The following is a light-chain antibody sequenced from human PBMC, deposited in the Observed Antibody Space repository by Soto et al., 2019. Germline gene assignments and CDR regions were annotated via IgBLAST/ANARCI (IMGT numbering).Light chain of an antibody. CDR2: SNN. CDR1: SSNIGSNT. J-gene: IGLJ2*01. CDR3: VAWDDSLNGPV. Sequence: QPVLTQPPSASGTPGQRVTISCSGSSSNIGSNTVNWYQQLPGTAPKLLIYSNNQRPSGVPDRFSDSKSGTSASLAISGLQSEDEADYYCVAWDDSLNGPVFGGGTKLTVL. V-gene: IGLV1-44*01.